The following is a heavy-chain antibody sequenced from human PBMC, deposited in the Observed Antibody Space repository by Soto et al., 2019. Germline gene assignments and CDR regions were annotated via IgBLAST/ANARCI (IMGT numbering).Heavy chain of an antibody. CDR3: ARISRPYYCDY. J-gene: IGHJ4*02. Sequence: QVQLVQSGAEVKKPGASVKVSCKASGYTFTSYAMHWVRQAPGQRLEWMGWINAGNGNTKYSQKFQGRVTITRETSASTAYMELSRLRSEDTAVYYCARISRPYYCDYWGQGTLVTVSS. CDR2: INAGNGNT. V-gene: IGHV1-3*01. CDR1: GYTFTSYA.